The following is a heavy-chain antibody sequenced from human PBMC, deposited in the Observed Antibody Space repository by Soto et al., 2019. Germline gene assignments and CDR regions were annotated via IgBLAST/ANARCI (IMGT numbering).Heavy chain of an antibody. V-gene: IGHV3-23*01. J-gene: IGHJ6*03. CDR3: AKGNSHYYYYYMDV. Sequence: GGSLRLSCVVSGFTFSTYAMNWVRQAPGKGLEWVSAISGSGGTTYYADSVKGRFTISRDNSKNTLYLQMNSLRAEDIAVYYCAKGNSHYYYYYMDVWGKGTTVTV. D-gene: IGHD6-13*01. CDR2: ISGSGGTT. CDR1: GFTFSTYA.